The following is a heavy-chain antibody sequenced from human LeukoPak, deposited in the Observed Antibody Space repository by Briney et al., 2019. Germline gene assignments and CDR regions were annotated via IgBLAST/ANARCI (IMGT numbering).Heavy chain of an antibody. Sequence: SVKVSCKASGGTFSSYAISWVRQAPGQGLEWMGGIIPIFGTANYAQKFQGRVTITADESTSTAYMELSSLRSEDTAVYYCARTASYCSSTSCYTLDYWGQGTLVTVSS. D-gene: IGHD2-2*01. CDR1: GGTFSSYA. J-gene: IGHJ4*02. V-gene: IGHV1-69*13. CDR2: IIPIFGTA. CDR3: ARTASYCSSTSCYTLDY.